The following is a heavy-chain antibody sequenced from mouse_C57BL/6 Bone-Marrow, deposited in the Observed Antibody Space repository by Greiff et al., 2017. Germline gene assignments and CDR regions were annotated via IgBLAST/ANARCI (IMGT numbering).Heavy chain of an antibody. D-gene: IGHD3-2*02. V-gene: IGHV5-12*01. CDR2: ISNGGGST. CDR1: GFTFSDYY. CDR3: ATTAQVDYYAMDY. Sequence: EVNVVESGGGLVQPGGSLKLSCAASGFTFSDYYMYWVRQTPEKRLEWVAYISNGGGSTYYPDTVKGRFTISRDNAKNTLYLQMSRLKSEDTAMYYCATTAQVDYYAMDYWGQGTSVTVSS. J-gene: IGHJ4*01.